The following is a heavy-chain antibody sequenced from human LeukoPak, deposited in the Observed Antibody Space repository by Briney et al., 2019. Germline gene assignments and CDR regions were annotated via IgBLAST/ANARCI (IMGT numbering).Heavy chain of an antibody. J-gene: IGHJ4*02. CDR2: ISASGST. D-gene: IGHD2-21*02. V-gene: IGHV4-61*02. Sequence: SQTLSLTCTVSGASLTSDGYYWSWLRQPAGKGLEWVGRISASGSTNYNPSLTSRVTISVDTSKNQFSLKLRSVTAADTAVYYCARDRHVEVTTTPFDFWGQGLLVIVSS. CDR1: GASLTSDGYY. CDR3: ARDRHVEVTTTPFDF.